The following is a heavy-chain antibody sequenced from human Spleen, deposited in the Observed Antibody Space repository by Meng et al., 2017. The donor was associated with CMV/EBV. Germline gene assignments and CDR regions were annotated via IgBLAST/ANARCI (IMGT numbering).Heavy chain of an antibody. J-gene: IGHJ4*02. V-gene: IGHV4-61*01. CDR2: IYYTGST. CDR3: ARGRTPTDH. Sequence: SETLSLTCTVSGGSVSSSNYYWSWIRQPPGKGLEWIGYIYYTGSTTYNPSLKSRLTISVDTSKNQFSLKLSSVTTADTAVYYCARGRTPTDHWGQGTLVTVS. CDR1: GGSVSSSNYY.